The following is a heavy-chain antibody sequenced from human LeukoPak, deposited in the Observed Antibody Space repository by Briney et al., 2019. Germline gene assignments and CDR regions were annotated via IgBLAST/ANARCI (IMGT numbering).Heavy chain of an antibody. V-gene: IGHV1-2*06. Sequence: APVTVSCTASGYTFTVYYMHWVRQAPGQGLEWMGRINPNSGGTNYAQKFQGRDTMTRDTSISTAYMELSRLRSDDTAVYYCARDPSLYYDFWSVYYGMDVWGQGTTVTVSS. CDR2: INPNSGGT. J-gene: IGHJ6*02. CDR3: ARDPSLYYDFWSVYYGMDV. D-gene: IGHD3-3*01. CDR1: GYTFTVYY.